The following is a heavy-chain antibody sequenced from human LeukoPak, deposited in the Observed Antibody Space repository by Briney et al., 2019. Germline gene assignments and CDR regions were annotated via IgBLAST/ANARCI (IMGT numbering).Heavy chain of an antibody. CDR3: AITSSGWYYYFDY. Sequence: GASVKVSCKASGYTFTSYAMHWVRQAPGQRLEWMGWINAGNGNTKYSQKFQGRVTITRDTSTSTAYMELRSLRSDDTAVYYCAITSSGWYYYFDYWGQGTLVTVSS. D-gene: IGHD6-19*01. V-gene: IGHV1-3*01. CDR1: GYTFTSYA. CDR2: INAGNGNT. J-gene: IGHJ4*02.